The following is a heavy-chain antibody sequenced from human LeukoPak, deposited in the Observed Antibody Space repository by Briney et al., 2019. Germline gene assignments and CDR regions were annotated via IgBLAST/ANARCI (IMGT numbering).Heavy chain of an antibody. J-gene: IGHJ4*02. CDR2: ITTSDGNT. D-gene: IGHD7-27*01. Sequence: GGSLRLSCAASGFTFSSYTMSWVRQAPGKGPEWVSTITTSDGNTYYADSVKGRFTVSRDNSKNTLYLQMNSLRAEDTAVYYCAKDGGLWVSAHWGDSWGRGTLVTVSS. CDR3: AKDGGLWVSAHWGDS. CDR1: GFTFSSYT. V-gene: IGHV3-23*01.